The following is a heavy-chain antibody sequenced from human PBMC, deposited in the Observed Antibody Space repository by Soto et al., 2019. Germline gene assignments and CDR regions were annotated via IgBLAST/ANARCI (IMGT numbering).Heavy chain of an antibody. CDR3: AKFKAGTYEKYHFDY. CDR2: ITDDGVGT. Sequence: EVQLLESGGGLVQPGGSLRLSCAASGFTFSGYAMSWVRQASGKGLEWVAGITDDGVGTYYADSVKGRFSISRDDSKNTLYLQMNGLRDEDTALYYCAKFKAGTYEKYHFDYWGQGTLVTVSS. V-gene: IGHV3-23*01. J-gene: IGHJ4*02. CDR1: GFTFSGYA. D-gene: IGHD3-10*01.